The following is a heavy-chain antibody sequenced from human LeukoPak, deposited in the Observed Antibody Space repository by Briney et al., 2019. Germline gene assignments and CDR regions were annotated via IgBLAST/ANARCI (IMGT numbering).Heavy chain of an antibody. J-gene: IGHJ4*02. D-gene: IGHD3-22*01. CDR3: ASRYYNSSGYYQFDY. V-gene: IGHV4-38-2*01. CDR1: GYSISSGYY. Sequence: PSETLSLTCALSGYSISSGYYWGWIRQPPGKGLEWIGSIYHSGSTYYNPSLKSRVTISVDTSKNQFSLKLSSVTAAGTAVYYCASRYYNSSGYYQFDYWGQGTLVTVSS. CDR2: IYHSGST.